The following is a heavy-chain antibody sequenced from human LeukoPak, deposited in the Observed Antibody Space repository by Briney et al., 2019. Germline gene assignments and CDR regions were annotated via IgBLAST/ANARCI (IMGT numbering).Heavy chain of an antibody. D-gene: IGHD5-18*01. V-gene: IGHV1-69*05. J-gene: IGHJ4*02. CDR3: ARSGYSYGMGFDY. CDR1: GGTFSSYA. CDR2: IIPIFGTA. Sequence: SVKVSCKASGGTFSSYAISWVRQAPGQGLEWMGGIIPIFGTANYAQKFQGRVTITTDESTSTAYMELSSLRSEDTAVYYCARSGYSYGMGFDYWGQGTLVTVSS.